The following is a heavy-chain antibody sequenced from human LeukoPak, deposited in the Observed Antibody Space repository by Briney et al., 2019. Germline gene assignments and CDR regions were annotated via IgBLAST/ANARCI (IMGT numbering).Heavy chain of an antibody. CDR2: LYTSGST. V-gene: IGHV4-61*09. J-gene: IGHJ4*02. CDR1: GGSISSGSYY. CDR3: ARDGGYRRGYFDY. Sequence: NPSQTLSLTCTVSGGSISSGSYYWSWIRQPAGKGLEWIGHLYTSGSTYYNPSLNSRITISVDTSKNQFSLRLSSVTAADTAVYYCARDGGYRRGYFDYWGQGTLDTVSP. D-gene: IGHD6-25*01.